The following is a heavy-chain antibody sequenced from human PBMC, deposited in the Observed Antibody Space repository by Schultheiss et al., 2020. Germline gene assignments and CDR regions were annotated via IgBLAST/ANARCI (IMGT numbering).Heavy chain of an antibody. J-gene: IGHJ3*02. Sequence: GGSLRLSCAASGFTFSDYYMSWIRQAPGKGLEWVSSISSSSSYIYYADSVKGRFTISRDNAKNSLYLQMNSLRAEDTAVYYCARGMYSSFDTDAFDIWGQGTMVTVSS. CDR2: ISSSSSYI. D-gene: IGHD6-6*01. CDR3: ARGMYSSFDTDAFDI. V-gene: IGHV3-11*06. CDR1: GFTFSDYY.